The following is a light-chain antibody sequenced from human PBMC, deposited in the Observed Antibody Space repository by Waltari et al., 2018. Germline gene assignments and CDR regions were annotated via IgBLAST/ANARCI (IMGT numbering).Light chain of an antibody. CDR3: CSFTSGSTWV. Sequence: QSALTQPASVSGSPGQSITISCTGTSSDVGGYNYVSWYQQHPGKAPKLLIFDVSNRPPGVSHRFSGSTSGNTASLTISGLQAEDESDYYCCSFTSGSTWVFGGGTKLTVL. J-gene: IGLJ3*02. CDR2: DVS. V-gene: IGLV2-14*01. CDR1: SSDVGGYNY.